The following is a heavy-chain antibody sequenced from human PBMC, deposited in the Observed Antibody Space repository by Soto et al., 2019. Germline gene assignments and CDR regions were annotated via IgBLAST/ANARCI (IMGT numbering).Heavy chain of an antibody. CDR2: ISAHNGSS. CDR1: GYTFTSSG. D-gene: IGHD3-22*01. CDR3: ARGLFYQGSDRRVYSGAAFDL. V-gene: IGHV1-18*01. J-gene: IGHJ3*01. Sequence: QVQLVQSGAEVKKPGASVKVSCKASGYTFTSSGMSWVRQAPGQGLEWMGWISAHNGSSEYAQRLQGRVTMTTDGSTSSAYREWRSLTCEDTAVYYCARGLFYQGSDRRVYSGAAFDLWGPGPLVNVSS.